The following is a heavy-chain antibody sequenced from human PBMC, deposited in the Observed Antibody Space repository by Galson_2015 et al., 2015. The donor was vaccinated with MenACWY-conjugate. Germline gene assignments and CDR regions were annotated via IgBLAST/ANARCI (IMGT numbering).Heavy chain of an antibody. V-gene: IGHV3-30*02. CDR3: AKMGGDFRSGYRPQ. CDR1: GFRFSGYD. J-gene: IGHJ4*02. CDR2: IRYDGIQK. Sequence: SLRLSCAASGFRFSGYDMHWVRQAPGEGLEWVALIRYDGIQKNYSESGKGRFTISRDNSKNTLNLQMNSLRAEDTAIYYCAKMGGDFRSGYRPQWGQGTLVIVSS. D-gene: IGHD3-3*01.